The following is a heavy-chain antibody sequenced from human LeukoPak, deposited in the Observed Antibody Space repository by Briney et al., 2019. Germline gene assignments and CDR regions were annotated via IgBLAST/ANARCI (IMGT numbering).Heavy chain of an antibody. CDR1: GFTFSIYA. CDR2: ISGSGDGT. CDR3: AKRRDGYNNGAFDI. V-gene: IGHV3-23*01. Sequence: GGSLRLSCAASGFTFSIYAMSWVRHAPGKGLEWVSGISGSGDGTYSADSVKGRSTTSRNNSKNTLYMQMNSLRADDTAVYYWAKRRDGYNNGAFDIWGQGTMVIVSS. J-gene: IGHJ3*02. D-gene: IGHD5-24*01.